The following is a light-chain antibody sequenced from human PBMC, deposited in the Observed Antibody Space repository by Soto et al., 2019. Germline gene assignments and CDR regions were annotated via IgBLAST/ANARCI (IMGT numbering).Light chain of an antibody. J-gene: IGLJ2*01. Sequence: QSVLTQPRSVSASLGQSVTISCTGTSGDVGAYNYVSWSQQYPGQAPKLIIYDVDQRPSGVPDRFAGSKSGNTASLTISGLQAEDEADYYGFSSAGRLLVVFGGGTKVTVL. CDR2: DVD. V-gene: IGLV2-11*01. CDR3: FSSAGRLLVV. CDR1: SGDVGAYNY.